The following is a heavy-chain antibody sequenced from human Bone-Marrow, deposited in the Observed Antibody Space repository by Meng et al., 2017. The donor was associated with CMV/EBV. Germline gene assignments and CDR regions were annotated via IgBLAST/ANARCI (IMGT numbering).Heavy chain of an antibody. D-gene: IGHD3-3*01. CDR3: ARGFTTDY. J-gene: IGHJ4*02. V-gene: IGHV3-48*03. CDR2: ISSSGDRT. CDR1: GFTLSNFE. Sequence: LKISCAASGFTLSNFEMHWVRQAPGKGLEWISYISSSGDRTLNAESVRGRFRTSRDNAKSSIYLEMESLRVEDTAIYYGARGFTTDYWGQGTLVTVSS.